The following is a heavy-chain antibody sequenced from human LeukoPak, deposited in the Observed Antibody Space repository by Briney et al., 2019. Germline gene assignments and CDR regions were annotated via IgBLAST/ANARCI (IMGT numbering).Heavy chain of an antibody. J-gene: IGHJ5*02. CDR2: ISYDGSNK. CDR3: ARDLVRGGDGSNWFDP. CDR1: GFTFSSYA. D-gene: IGHD1-26*01. Sequence: QPGGSLRLSCAASGFTFSSYAMHWVRQAPGKGLEWVAVISYDGSNKYYADSVKGRFTISRDNSKNTLYLQMNSLRAEDTAVYYCARDLVRGGDGSNWFDPWGQGTLVTVSS. V-gene: IGHV3-30-3*01.